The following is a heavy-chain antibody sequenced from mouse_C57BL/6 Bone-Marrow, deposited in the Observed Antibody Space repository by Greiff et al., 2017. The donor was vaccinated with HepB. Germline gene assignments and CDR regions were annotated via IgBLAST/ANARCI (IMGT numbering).Heavy chain of an antibody. Sequence: VQLQQSGPVLVKPGASVKMSCKASGYTFTDYYMNWVKQSHGKSLEWIGVINPYNGGTSYNQKFKGKATLTVDKSSSTAYMELNRLTSEDSAVYYCETLYGSSLYWYFDVWGTGTTVTVSS. D-gene: IGHD1-1*01. CDR2: INPYNGGT. V-gene: IGHV1-19*01. J-gene: IGHJ1*03. CDR3: ETLYGSSLYWYFDV. CDR1: GYTFTDYY.